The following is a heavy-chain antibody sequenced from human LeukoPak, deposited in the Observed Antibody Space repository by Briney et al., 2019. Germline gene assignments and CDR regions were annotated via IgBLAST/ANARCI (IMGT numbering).Heavy chain of an antibody. J-gene: IGHJ4*02. CDR2: ISSSSSYI. Sequence: GGSLRLSCAASGFTLSSYSMNWVRQGPGKGLEWVSSISSSSSYIYYADSVKGRFTISRDNAKNSLYLQMNSLRAEDTAVYYCAKTYYYDSSGYYLFDYWGQGTLVTVSS. D-gene: IGHD3-22*01. V-gene: IGHV3-21*01. CDR1: GFTLSSYS. CDR3: AKTYYYDSSGYYLFDY.